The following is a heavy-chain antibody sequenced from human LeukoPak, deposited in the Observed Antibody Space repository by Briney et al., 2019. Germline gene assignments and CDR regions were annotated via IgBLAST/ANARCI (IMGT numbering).Heavy chain of an antibody. V-gene: IGHV3-23*01. CDR2: ISGSGGST. J-gene: IGHJ4*02. D-gene: IGHD3-16*01. CDR1: GFTFSSYA. Sequence: GGSLRLSCAASGFTFSSYAMSWVRQAPGKGLEWVSAISGSGGSTYYADSVKGRFTISRDNSKNTLYLQMNSLRAEDTALYYCAKRVSVGWGFFDYWGQGTLVTVSS. CDR3: AKRVSVGWGFFDY.